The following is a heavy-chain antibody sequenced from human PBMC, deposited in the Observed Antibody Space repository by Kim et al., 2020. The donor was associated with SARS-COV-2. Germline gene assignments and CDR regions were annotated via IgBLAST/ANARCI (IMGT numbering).Heavy chain of an antibody. D-gene: IGHD1-26*01. CDR3: AGDFAGSYFSNGMDV. J-gene: IGHJ6*02. V-gene: IGHV3-11*06. Sequence: AETGKDRFTISRDNAKNSLYLQMNSLRAEDTAVYYGAGDFAGSYFSNGMDVWGQGTTVTVSS.